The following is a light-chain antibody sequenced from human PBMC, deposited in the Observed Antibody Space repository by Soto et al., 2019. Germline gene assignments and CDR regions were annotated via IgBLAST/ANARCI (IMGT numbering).Light chain of an antibody. Sequence: QSALTQPASVSGSPGQSITISCTGTSSDVGGYNHVFWYQQHPGKAPKLMIYEVSNRPSGVSNRFSGSKSGNTASLTISGLQAEDEADYYCTSYTSSSTPYVFAAGTKVTVL. CDR3: TSYTSSSTPYV. CDR1: SSDVGGYNH. J-gene: IGLJ1*01. CDR2: EVS. V-gene: IGLV2-14*01.